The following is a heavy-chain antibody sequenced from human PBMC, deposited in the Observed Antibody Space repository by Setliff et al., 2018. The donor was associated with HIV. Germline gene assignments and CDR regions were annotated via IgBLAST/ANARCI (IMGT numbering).Heavy chain of an antibody. CDR3: VRQSGSFWYVDP. J-gene: IGHJ5*02. D-gene: IGHD1-26*01. CDR2: IFYSGIN. V-gene: IGHV4-39*01. CDR1: GGSINSRTHY. Sequence: LSLTCNVSGGSINSRTHYWGWMRQPPGKGLEWIGSIFYSGINYYNPSLEGRITLSIDLSKNQFSLKLTSVTAADSALYFCVRQSGSFWYVDPWGQGTQVTVSS.